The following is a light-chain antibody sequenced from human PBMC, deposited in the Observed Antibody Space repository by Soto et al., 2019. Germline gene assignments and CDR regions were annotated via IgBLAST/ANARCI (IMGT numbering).Light chain of an antibody. CDR3: CSSAPESTYV. CDR1: SSNIGSNT. V-gene: IGLV1-44*01. CDR2: STS. J-gene: IGLJ1*01. Sequence: QSVLTQPPSASGTPGQIVAISCSGSSSNIGSNTVTWYQQLPGTAPKLLIYSTSQRSSGVPGRFSGSTSGNAASLTISALQADDEADYFCCSSAPESTYVFGTGTKVTVL.